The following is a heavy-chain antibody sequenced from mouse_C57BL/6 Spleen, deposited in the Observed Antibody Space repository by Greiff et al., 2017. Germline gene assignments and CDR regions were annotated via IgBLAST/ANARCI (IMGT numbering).Heavy chain of an antibody. CDR3: ARDYGSFWDC. D-gene: IGHD1-1*01. V-gene: IGHV5-9*01. CDR1: GFTFSSYT. J-gene: IGHJ2*01. Sequence: DVQLMESGGGLVKPGGSLILSCAASGFTFSSYTMSSVRQTPEKRLEWVATISGGGGNTYYPGSVKGRFTISRDNAKYSLYLQMSSLSSKDTDLYYSARDYGSFWDCWGQGTTLTVAS. CDR2: ISGGGGNT.